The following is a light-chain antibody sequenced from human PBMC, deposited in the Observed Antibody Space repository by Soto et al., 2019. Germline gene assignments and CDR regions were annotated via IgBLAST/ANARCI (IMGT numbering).Light chain of an antibody. CDR3: QQYNNWPPFT. CDR1: QSVSNN. V-gene: IGKV3D-15*01. CDR2: ATS. J-gene: IGKJ5*01. Sequence: EIVLTQSPGTLSSSPGERATLSCRASQSVSNNLAWYQQKPGQAPRLLIYATSARATGIPARFSGSGSGTEFTLTISSLQSEDFAVYYCQQYNNWPPFTFGQGTRLEIK.